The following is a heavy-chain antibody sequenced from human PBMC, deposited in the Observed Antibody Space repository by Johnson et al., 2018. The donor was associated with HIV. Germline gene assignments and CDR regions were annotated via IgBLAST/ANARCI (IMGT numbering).Heavy chain of an antibody. D-gene: IGHD1-1*01. Sequence: EVQLVESGGGLVKPGGSLTLSCAASGFTFSNAWMSWVRQAPGKGLEWVGRIKSKTDGGTADYTAPVKDRFTISRDDSKNTLYMQMNSLKTEDTAVYYCYTEVMEGERQVGWTRALEIWGQGTMVTVSS. J-gene: IGHJ3*02. CDR3: YTEVMEGERQVGWTRALEI. V-gene: IGHV3-15*01. CDR2: IKSKTDGGTA. CDR1: GFTFSNAW.